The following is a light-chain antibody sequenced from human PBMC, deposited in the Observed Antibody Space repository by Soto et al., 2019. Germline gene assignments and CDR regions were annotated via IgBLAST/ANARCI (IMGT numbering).Light chain of an antibody. J-gene: IGLJ1*01. CDR3: TSYTDATTYV. V-gene: IGLV2-14*01. CDR1: SSDIGAYNY. Sequence: QSALTQPASASGSPGQSIIISCSGTSSDIGAYNYVAWYQQHPGKAPKLIIYGVTNRPSGVSNRFSGSKSGNRASLTISGLQAEDEADYYCTSYTDATTYVFGTGTKVTVL. CDR2: GVT.